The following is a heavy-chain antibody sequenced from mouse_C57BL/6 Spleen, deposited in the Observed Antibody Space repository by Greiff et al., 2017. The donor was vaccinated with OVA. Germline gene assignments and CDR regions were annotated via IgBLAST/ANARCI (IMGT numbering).Heavy chain of an antibody. Sequence: VQLQQSGPELVKPGASGERVRYATLYTFTYYYMNWVKQSHGKSLEWIGDINPNNGGTSYNQKFKGKATLTVDKSSSTAYMELRSLTSEDSAVYYCARDYYGSSYYWYFDVWGTGTTVTVSS. CDR3: ARDYYGSSYYWYFDV. J-gene: IGHJ1*03. CDR2: INPNNGGT. CDR1: LYTFTYYY. V-gene: IGHV1-26*01. D-gene: IGHD1-1*01.